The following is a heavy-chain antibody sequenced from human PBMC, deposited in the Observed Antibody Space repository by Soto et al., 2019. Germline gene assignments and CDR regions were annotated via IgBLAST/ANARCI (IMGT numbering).Heavy chain of an antibody. D-gene: IGHD5-12*01. CDR3: TKEKSVTKSGYDAFDV. Sequence: GGSLRLSCAASGFRFDVYEMDWVRQAPGKGLEWVAWISDSGGSKLYGDSAEGRFTISRDNGDNSVHLQMNSLRAEDTGVYYCTKEKSVTKSGYDAFDVWGRGTEVTVSS. J-gene: IGHJ3*01. CDR1: GFRFDVYE. CDR2: ISDSGGSK. V-gene: IGHV3-48*03.